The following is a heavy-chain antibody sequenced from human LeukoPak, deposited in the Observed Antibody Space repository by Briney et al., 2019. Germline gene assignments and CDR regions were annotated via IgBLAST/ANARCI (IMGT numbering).Heavy chain of an antibody. J-gene: IGHJ4*02. D-gene: IGHD2-2*01. CDR2: IRYDGNNK. CDR1: GFTFSDYS. CDR3: AKSHRGHCSTTTCDDEGDY. Sequence: TGGSLRLSCAASGFTFSDYSMHWVRQAPGKGLNWVAFIRYDGNNKYYADSVKGRFTISRDNSKNTLYLQLNSLRAEDTAVYYCAKSHRGHCSTTTCDDEGDYWGQGTLVTVSS. V-gene: IGHV3-30*02.